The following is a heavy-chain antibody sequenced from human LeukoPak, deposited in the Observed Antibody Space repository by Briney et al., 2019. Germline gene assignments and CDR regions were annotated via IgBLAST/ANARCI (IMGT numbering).Heavy chain of an antibody. J-gene: IGHJ4*02. CDR3: ARISTTVTTDY. Sequence: ASVKVSCKASGYTFTSYDINWVRQATGQGLEWMGWINPNSGGTNYAQKFQGRVTMTRDTSISTAYMELSRLRSDDTAVYYCARISTTVTTDYWGQGTLVTVSS. V-gene: IGHV1-2*02. CDR1: GYTFTSYD. D-gene: IGHD4-17*01. CDR2: INPNSGGT.